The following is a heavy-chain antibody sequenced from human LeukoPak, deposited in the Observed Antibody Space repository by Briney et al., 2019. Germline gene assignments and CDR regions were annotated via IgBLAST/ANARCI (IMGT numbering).Heavy chain of an antibody. D-gene: IGHD2-15*01. V-gene: IGHV4-59*01. CDR3: AREGGGGYFDY. Sequence: SETLSLTCTVSGGSISSYYWSWIRQPPGKGLEWIGYTYYSGSTNYNPSLKSRVTISVDTSKNQFSLKLSSVTAADTAVYYCAREGGGGYFDYWGQGTLVTVSS. CDR1: GGSISSYY. CDR2: TYYSGST. J-gene: IGHJ4*02.